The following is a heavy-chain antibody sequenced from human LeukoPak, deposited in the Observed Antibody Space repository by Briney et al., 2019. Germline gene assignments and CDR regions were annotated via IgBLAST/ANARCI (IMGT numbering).Heavy chain of an antibody. J-gene: IGHJ4*02. Sequence: ASVKVSCKASGGTFSSYAISWVRQAPGQGLEWMGGIIPIFGTANYARKFQGRVTITADESTSTAYMELSSLRSEDTAVYYCARDDFWSGYQSTHFDYWGQGTLVTVSS. CDR1: GGTFSSYA. CDR3: ARDDFWSGYQSTHFDY. V-gene: IGHV1-69*13. CDR2: IIPIFGTA. D-gene: IGHD3-3*01.